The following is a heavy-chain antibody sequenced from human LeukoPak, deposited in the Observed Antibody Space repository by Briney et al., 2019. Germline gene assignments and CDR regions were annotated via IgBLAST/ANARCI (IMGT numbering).Heavy chain of an antibody. J-gene: IGHJ6*02. Sequence: GGSLRLSCAGSGFNSIDYSMRWVRQAPGKGLEWVSSISSSNTYIYYRDSVKGRFTISRDNAKNSLFLQMNSLRAEDTAVYYCAKDHCGGDCYPGEYYYYGMDVWGQGTTVTVSS. V-gene: IGHV3-21*04. CDR3: AKDHCGGDCYPGEYYYYGMDV. D-gene: IGHD2-21*02. CDR2: ISSSNTYI. CDR1: GFNSIDYS.